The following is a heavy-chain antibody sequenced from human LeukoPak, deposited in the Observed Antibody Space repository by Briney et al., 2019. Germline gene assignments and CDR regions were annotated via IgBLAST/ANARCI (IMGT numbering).Heavy chain of an antibody. Sequence: GASVKVSCKASGYTFTGYYMHWVRQAPGQGLEWMGWINPNSGGANYAQTFQGRVTMTRDTSITTAYMELSRLRSDDTAVYYCARDEMPTFDAFDMWGQGTMVTVSS. J-gene: IGHJ3*02. V-gene: IGHV1-2*02. CDR2: INPNSGGA. D-gene: IGHD2-2*01. CDR1: GYTFTGYY. CDR3: ARDEMPTFDAFDM.